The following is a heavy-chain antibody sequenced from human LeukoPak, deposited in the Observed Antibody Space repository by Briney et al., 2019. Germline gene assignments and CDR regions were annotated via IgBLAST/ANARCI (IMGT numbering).Heavy chain of an antibody. Sequence: SETLSLTCTVSGGSISSSSYYWGWIRQPPGRGLEWIGSIYYSGSTYYNPSLKSRVTISVDTSKNQFSLKPSSVTAADTAVYYCARDGLYSSSWYNYWGQGTLVTVSS. D-gene: IGHD6-13*01. J-gene: IGHJ4*02. V-gene: IGHV4-39*07. CDR3: ARDGLYSSSWYNY. CDR1: GGSISSSSYY. CDR2: IYYSGST.